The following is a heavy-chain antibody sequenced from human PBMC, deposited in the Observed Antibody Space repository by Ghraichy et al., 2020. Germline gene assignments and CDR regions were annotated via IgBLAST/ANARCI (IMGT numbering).Heavy chain of an antibody. D-gene: IGHD2-2*02. CDR3: ARDFEDIVVVPAAIPNNWFDP. Sequence: GGSLRLSCAASGFTFSSYSMNWVRQAPGKGLEWVSYISSSSSTIYYADSGKGRFTISRDNAKNSLYLQMNSLRDEDTAVYYCARDFEDIVVVPAAIPNNWFDPWGQGTLVTVSS. CDR1: GFTFSSYS. J-gene: IGHJ5*02. V-gene: IGHV3-48*02. CDR2: ISSSSSTI.